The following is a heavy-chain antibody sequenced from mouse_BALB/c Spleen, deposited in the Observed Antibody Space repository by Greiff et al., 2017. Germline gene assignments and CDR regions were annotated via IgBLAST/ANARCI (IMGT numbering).Heavy chain of an antibody. CDR2: IWWNDNK. J-gene: IGHJ4*01. V-gene: IGHV8-11*01. CDR3: ARIADYYGSSGYAMDY. D-gene: IGHD1-1*01. Sequence: ESGPGILQPSQTLSLTCSFSGFSLSTYGIGVGWIRQPSGKGLEWLAHIWWNDNKYYNTALKSRLTISKDTSNNQVFLKIASVDTADTATYYCARIADYYGSSGYAMDYWGQGTSVTVSS. CDR1: GFSLSTYGIG.